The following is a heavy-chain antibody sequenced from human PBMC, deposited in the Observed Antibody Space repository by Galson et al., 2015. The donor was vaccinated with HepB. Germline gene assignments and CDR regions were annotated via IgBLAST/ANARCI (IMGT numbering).Heavy chain of an antibody. D-gene: IGHD2-15*01. Sequence: SLRLSCAASGFTFSSYSMNWVRQAPGKGLEWVSSISSSSSYIYYADPVKGRFTISRDNAKNSLYLQMNSLRAEDTAVYYCAREDVGYCSGGSCYNFDYWGQGTLVTVSS. J-gene: IGHJ4*02. CDR1: GFTFSSYS. V-gene: IGHV3-21*01. CDR3: AREDVGYCSGGSCYNFDY. CDR2: ISSSSSYI.